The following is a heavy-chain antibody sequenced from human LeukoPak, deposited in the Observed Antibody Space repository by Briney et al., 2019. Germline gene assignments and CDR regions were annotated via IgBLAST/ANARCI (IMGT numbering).Heavy chain of an antibody. D-gene: IGHD3-22*01. J-gene: IGHJ4*02. CDR1: GFTVSSNY. Sequence: PGGSLRLSCAASGFTVSSNYMSWVRQAPGKGLEWVSVIYSGGSTYYVDSVKGRFTISRDNSKNTLYLQMNSLRAEDTAVYYCARGKHDSSGYYYNGIDYWGQGTLVTVSS. V-gene: IGHV3-53*01. CDR2: IYSGGST. CDR3: ARGKHDSSGYYYNGIDY.